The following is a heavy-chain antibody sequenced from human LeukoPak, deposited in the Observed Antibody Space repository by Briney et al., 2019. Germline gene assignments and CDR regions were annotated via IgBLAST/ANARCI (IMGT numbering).Heavy chain of an antibody. CDR2: IKHDGRDK. V-gene: IGHV3-7*01. D-gene: IGHD3-22*01. Sequence: GGSLRLSCAASGFTFNNYWMTWVRQAPGKGLEWVATIKHDGRDKHYVDSVKGRFAISRDNANHSVHLQMNSLRAEDTAVSFCARSYTASGYSYGVAYWGQGTLVSVSS. CDR3: ARSYTASGYSYGVAY. J-gene: IGHJ4*02. CDR1: GFTFNNYW.